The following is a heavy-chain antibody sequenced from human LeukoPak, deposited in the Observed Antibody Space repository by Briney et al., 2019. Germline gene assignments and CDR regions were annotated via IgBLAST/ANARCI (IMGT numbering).Heavy chain of an antibody. CDR2: ISSNGGST. J-gene: IGHJ3*02. V-gene: IGHV3-64D*06. CDR1: GFTFSSYA. Sequence: GGSLRLSCSASGFTFSSYAMHWVRQAPGKGLEYVSAISSNGGSTYYADSVKGRFTISRDNSKNTLYLQMSSLRAEDTAVYYRVVGWAVAGQQAFDIWGQGTMVTVSS. CDR3: VVGWAVAGQQAFDI. D-gene: IGHD6-19*01.